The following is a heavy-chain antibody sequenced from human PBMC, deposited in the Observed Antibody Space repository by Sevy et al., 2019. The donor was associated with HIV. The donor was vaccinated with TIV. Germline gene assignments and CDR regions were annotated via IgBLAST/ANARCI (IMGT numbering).Heavy chain of an antibody. J-gene: IGHJ4*02. CDR3: ARLFYGSADY. D-gene: IGHD3-10*01. CDR2: INQDGSET. CDR1: GFTFSSYW. Sequence: GGSLRLSCAASGFTFSSYWMSWVRQAPGKGLEWVATINQDGSETFYVDSVKGRFTISRHNPRKSLYLQMNSLSADDAAVYYCARLFYGSADYWGQGTLVTVSS. V-gene: IGHV3-7*01.